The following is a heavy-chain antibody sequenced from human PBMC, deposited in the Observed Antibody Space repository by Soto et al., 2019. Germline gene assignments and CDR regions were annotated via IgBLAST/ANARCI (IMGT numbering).Heavy chain of an antibody. J-gene: IGHJ6*02. D-gene: IGHD6-13*01. CDR2: ISAYNGNT. V-gene: IGHV1-18*01. CDR3: ARARLRPAAYGMDV. CDR1: GYTFTSYG. Sequence: ASVKVSCKASGYTFTSYGISRVRQAPGQGLEWMGWISAYNGNTNYAQKLQGRVTMTTDTSTSTAYMELRSLRSDDTAVYYCARARLRPAAYGMDVWGQGTTVTVS.